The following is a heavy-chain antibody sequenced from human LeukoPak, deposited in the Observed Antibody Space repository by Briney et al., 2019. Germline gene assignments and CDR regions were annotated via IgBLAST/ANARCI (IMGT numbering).Heavy chain of an antibody. CDR2: IYSGGTT. J-gene: IGHJ4*02. Sequence: GGSLRLSCAASGFTFSSSYMSWVRQAPGKGLEWVSLIYSGGTTYYADSVKGRFTISRDGSKNTLYLQMNSLRAEDTAVYYCARRGDGGRSFDFWGQGTLVTVSS. CDR3: ARRGDGGRSFDF. V-gene: IGHV3-53*01. D-gene: IGHD4-23*01. CDR1: GFTFSSSY.